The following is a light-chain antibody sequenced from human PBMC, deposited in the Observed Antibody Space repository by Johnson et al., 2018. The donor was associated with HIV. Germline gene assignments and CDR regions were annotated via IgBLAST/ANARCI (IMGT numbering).Light chain of an antibody. V-gene: IGLV1-51*01. CDR1: SSNIGNNY. Sequence: QSVLTQPPSVSAAPGQKVTISCSGSSSNIGNNYVSWYQQVPGAAPKLLIYDNSKRPSGIPDRFSGSKYGPSATLGINRLPPGDEADYYGGTWDSSLSALAFGTGTKVTVL. CDR2: DNS. CDR3: GTWDSSLSALA. J-gene: IGLJ1*01.